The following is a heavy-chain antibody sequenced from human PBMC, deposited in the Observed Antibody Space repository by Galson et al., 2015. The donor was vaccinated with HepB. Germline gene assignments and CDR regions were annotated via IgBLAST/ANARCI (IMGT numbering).Heavy chain of an antibody. D-gene: IGHD2-21*02. CDR1: GFTFSNAW. V-gene: IGHV3-15*01. CDR2: IKSKTDGGTT. J-gene: IGHJ1*01. Sequence: SLRLSCAASGFTFSNAWMSWVRQAPGKGLEWVGRIKSKTDGGTTDYAAPVKGRFTISRDDSKNTLYLQMNSLKTEDTAVYYCTTEILHCGGDCQTEYFQHWGQGTLVTVSS. CDR3: TTEILHCGGDCQTEYFQH.